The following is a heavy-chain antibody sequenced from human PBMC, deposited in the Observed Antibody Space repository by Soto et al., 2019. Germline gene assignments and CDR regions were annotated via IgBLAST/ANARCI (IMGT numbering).Heavy chain of an antibody. V-gene: IGHV4-39*02. J-gene: IGHJ1*01. Sequence: QLQLQESGPGLVKPSETLSLTCTVSGDSISTRSNYWAWIRQPPGKGLEWIGSIYYTGGTYYNPSLKSRVPLFLDTSKNQCSLNLNSVTAADTAVYYCAREGPPIRAHNPPEYFQHWGQGTPVTVSS. CDR1: GDSISTRSNY. CDR2: IYYTGGT. CDR3: AREGPPIRAHNPPEYFQH.